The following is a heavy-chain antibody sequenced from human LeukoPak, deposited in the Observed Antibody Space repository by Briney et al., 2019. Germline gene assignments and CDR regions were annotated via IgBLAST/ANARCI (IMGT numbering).Heavy chain of an antibody. J-gene: IGHJ5*02. D-gene: IGHD1-20*01. CDR2: ISSGDNT. CDR3: ARVRYNWNQRGWFDP. Sequence: GGSLRLSCAVSGFTVSSNSMGWVRQAPGKGLEWVSVISSGDNTYFADSVKGRFIISRDNSKNTLYLQMNSLRAEDTAVYYCARVRYNWNQRGWFDPWGQGTLVTVSS. CDR1: GFTVSSNS. V-gene: IGHV3-66*01.